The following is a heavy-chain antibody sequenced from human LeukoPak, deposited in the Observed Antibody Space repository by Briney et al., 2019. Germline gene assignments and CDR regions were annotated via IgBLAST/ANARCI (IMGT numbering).Heavy chain of an antibody. CDR3: ARDRATFMITFGCMDV. CDR1: GFTFSSYE. V-gene: IGHV3-48*03. CDR2: ISSSGSTI. D-gene: IGHD3-16*01. Sequence: PGGSLRLSCAASGFTFSSYEMNWVRQAPGKGLEWVSYISSSGSTIYYADSVKGRFTISRDKAKNSLYLQMNSLRAEDTAVYYCARDRATFMITFGCMDVWGKGTTVTVSS. J-gene: IGHJ6*04.